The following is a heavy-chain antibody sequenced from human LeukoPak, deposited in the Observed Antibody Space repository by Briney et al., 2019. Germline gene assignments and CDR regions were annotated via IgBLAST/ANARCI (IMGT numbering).Heavy chain of an antibody. V-gene: IGHV4-39*07. Sequence: PSETLSLTCRVSGVSISSGSNYWGWIRQPPGKTLEWIGSIYSSGSTYYNPSLKSRVTISVETSKNEFSLKLRSVTAADTAVYYCARVTGYRIEDYFDYWGQGTLVTVSS. CDR2: IYSSGST. CDR3: ARVTGYRIEDYFDY. J-gene: IGHJ4*02. CDR1: GVSISSGSNY. D-gene: IGHD6-13*01.